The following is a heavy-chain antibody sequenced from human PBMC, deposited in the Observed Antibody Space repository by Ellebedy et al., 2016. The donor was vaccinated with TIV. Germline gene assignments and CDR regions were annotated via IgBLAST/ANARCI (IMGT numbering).Heavy chain of an antibody. V-gene: IGHV4-39*02. CDR2: IYYSGST. Sequence: SETLSLTXSVSGGSISRSSHYWGWTRQPPGKGLEWIGCIYYSGSTWYNPSLKSRVTISADTSKEHFSLRLNSVTAADTAVHYCTTSVAIDAFDVWGQGSMVTVSS. CDR3: TTSVAIDAFDV. CDR1: GGSISRSSHY. J-gene: IGHJ3*01. D-gene: IGHD2-21*01.